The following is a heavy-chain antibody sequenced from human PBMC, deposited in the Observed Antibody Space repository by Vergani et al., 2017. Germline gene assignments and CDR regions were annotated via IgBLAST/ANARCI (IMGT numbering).Heavy chain of an antibody. Sequence: QVQLQESGPGLVKPSETLSLTCTVSGGSIRSYYWSWIRQPPGKGLEWIGYIYYSGSTNYHPSLKSRVTISVDTSKNQFSLKLSAVTAADTAVYYCARGYGHYYYYYMDVWGKGTTVTVSS. V-gene: IGHV4-59*01. CDR3: ARGYGHYYYYYMDV. D-gene: IGHD5-18*01. J-gene: IGHJ6*03. CDR2: IYYSGST. CDR1: GGSIRSYY.